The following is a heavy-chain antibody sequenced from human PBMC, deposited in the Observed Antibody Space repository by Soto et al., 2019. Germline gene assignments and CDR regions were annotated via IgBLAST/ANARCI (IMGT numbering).Heavy chain of an antibody. V-gene: IGHV4-59*08. CDR2: IYNSGST. CDR3: ARASPRGHLDAFDI. J-gene: IGHJ3*02. CDR1: GDSISTYY. D-gene: IGHD3-10*01. Sequence: SETLSLTCTVSGDSISTYYWNWIRQPPGKGLEWIGYIYNSGSTSYTPSLKSRVTFSVDTSKNQFSLKLNSLTAADTAVYYCARASPRGHLDAFDIRGRGTMVTVSS.